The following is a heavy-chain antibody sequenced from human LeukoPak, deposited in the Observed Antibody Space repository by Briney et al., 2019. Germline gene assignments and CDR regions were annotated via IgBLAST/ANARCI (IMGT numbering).Heavy chain of an antibody. J-gene: IGHJ4*02. D-gene: IGHD2-8*01. CDR3: ASSFLIRGVFDY. CDR1: GGSISSYY. V-gene: IGHV4-59*12. CDR2: IYHSGST. Sequence: PSETLSLTCTVSGGSISSYYWSWIRQPPGKGLEWIGYIYHSGSTYYNPSLKSRVTISVDRSKNQFSLKLSSVTAADTAVYYCASSFLIRGVFDYWGQGTLVTVSS.